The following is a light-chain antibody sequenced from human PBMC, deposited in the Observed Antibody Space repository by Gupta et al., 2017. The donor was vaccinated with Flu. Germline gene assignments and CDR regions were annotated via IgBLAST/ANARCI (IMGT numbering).Light chain of an antibody. CDR2: DVS. J-gene: IGLJ2*01. Sequence: QSALTQPASAAGSPGQSITISCTGPSIDLGDDNYLAWYQQHPGKPPKLIIFDVSKRPSGVAHRFSCSKSAKTASLTTSGLQAEEEADDYCSSYTNTNTLVVFGGGTKLTVL. CDR1: SIDLGDDNY. V-gene: IGLV2-14*01. CDR3: SSYTNTNTLVV.